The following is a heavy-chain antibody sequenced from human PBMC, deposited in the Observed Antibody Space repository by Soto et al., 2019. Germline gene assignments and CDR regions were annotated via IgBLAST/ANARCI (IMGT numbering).Heavy chain of an antibody. D-gene: IGHD3-10*01. CDR1: GGSISSYY. J-gene: IGHJ4*02. CDR3: ARGDMVRGTDY. Sequence: QVQLQESGPGLVKPSETLSLTCTVSGGSISSYYWSWIRQPPGKGLEWIGYIYYSGSTNYTPSLMSRVTISVDTSKNQFSLKLSSVTAADTAVYYCARGDMVRGTDYWGQGTLVTFSS. CDR2: IYYSGST. V-gene: IGHV4-59*01.